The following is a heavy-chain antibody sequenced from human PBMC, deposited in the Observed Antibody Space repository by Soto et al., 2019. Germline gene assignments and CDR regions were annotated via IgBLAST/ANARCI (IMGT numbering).Heavy chain of an antibody. D-gene: IGHD3-22*01. CDR1: GFTFSSYA. CDR2: IRGSGGST. CDR3: ATSLTMIVVDVDAFDI. J-gene: IGHJ3*02. V-gene: IGHV3-23*01. Sequence: EVQLLESGGGLVQPGGSLRLSCAASGFTFSSYAMSWVRQAPGKGLEWVSAIRGSGGSTYYADSVKGRFTISRDNSKNTLYLQMNSLRAEDTAVYYCATSLTMIVVDVDAFDIWGQGTMVTVSS.